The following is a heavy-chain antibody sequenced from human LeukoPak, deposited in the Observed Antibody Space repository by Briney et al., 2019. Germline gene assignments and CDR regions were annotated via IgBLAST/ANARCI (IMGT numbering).Heavy chain of an antibody. CDR1: GCSITSYY. J-gene: IGHJ4*02. Sequence: PSGTLSLTCTVSGCSITSYYWSWIRQTPGKGLEWVGYVYYSGSNNYNPSPKSGVTISVDMSKNQYSLRLNSVTAADTALYYCARAGYSSGFYYFDYWGQGTLVTVSA. CDR2: VYYSGSN. V-gene: IGHV4-59*01. CDR3: ARAGYSSGFYYFDY. D-gene: IGHD2-15*01.